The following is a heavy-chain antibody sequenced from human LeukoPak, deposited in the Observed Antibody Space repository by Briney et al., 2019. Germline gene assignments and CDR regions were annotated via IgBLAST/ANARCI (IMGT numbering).Heavy chain of an antibody. V-gene: IGHV3-23*01. CDR3: AKGSYYDSSGSFYFDY. J-gene: IGHJ4*02. D-gene: IGHD3-22*01. CDR1: GFTFSSYA. CDR2: ISGSGDNT. Sequence: GGSLRLSCAASGFTFSSYAMSWVRQAPGKGLEWVSGISGSGDNTYYADSVKGRSTISRDNSKNTLYVQVNSLGTEDTAAYYCAKGSYYDSSGSFYFDYWGQGTLVTVSS.